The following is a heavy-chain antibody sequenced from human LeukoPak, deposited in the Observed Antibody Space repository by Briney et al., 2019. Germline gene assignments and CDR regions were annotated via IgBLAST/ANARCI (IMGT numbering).Heavy chain of an antibody. CDR3: ARRVQELVGTSWFDP. J-gene: IGHJ5*02. Sequence: ASVWVSCKASGYTFDDESIHWVRQAPGLGLEWMGSINPKNGDTNYAQRFQGRVTMTRDTSISTAYMELRRLKSDDSAVYYCARRVQELVGTSWFDPWGQGTLVTVSS. D-gene: IGHD1-26*01. V-gene: IGHV1-2*02. CDR2: INPKNGDT. CDR1: GYTFDDES.